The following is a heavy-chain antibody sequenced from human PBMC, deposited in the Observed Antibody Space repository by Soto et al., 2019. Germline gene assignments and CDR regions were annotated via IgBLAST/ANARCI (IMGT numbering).Heavy chain of an antibody. D-gene: IGHD2-2*01. V-gene: IGHV3-23*01. J-gene: IGHJ6*02. CDR1: GFTFSSYA. CDR2: ISGSGGST. Sequence: EVQLLESGGGLVQPGGSLRLSCAASGFTFSSYAMSWVRQAPGKGLQWVSAISGSGGSTYYADSVKGRFTISRDNSKNTLYLQMNSLRAEDTAVYYCAKDIGDIAVIPASISAYYALHVWGQGTTVTVSS. CDR3: AKDIGDIAVIPASISAYYALHV.